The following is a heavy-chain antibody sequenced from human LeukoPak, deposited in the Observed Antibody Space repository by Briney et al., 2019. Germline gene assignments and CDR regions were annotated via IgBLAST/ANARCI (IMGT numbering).Heavy chain of an antibody. CDR1: GYTFTSYY. D-gene: IGHD4-17*01. J-gene: IGHJ4*02. CDR2: INPSGGST. V-gene: IGHV1-46*01. CDR3: ARGMRDTVTGEITDY. Sequence: ASVKVSRKASGYTFTSYYMHWVRQAPGQGLEWMGIINPSGGSTSYAQKFQGRVTMTRDTSTSTVYMELSSLRSEDTAVYYCARGMRDTVTGEITDYWGQGTLVTVSS.